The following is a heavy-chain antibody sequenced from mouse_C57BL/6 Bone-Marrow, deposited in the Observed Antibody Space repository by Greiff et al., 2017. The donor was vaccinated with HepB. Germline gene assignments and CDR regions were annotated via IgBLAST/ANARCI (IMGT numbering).Heavy chain of an antibody. Sequence: QVQLQQSGPGLVQPSQSLSITCTVSGFSLTSYGVHWVRQSPGKGLEWLGVIWSGGSTDYNAAFMSRLSITKDNSKSQVFFKMNSLQADDTAIYSCAKKGDGVYAMDYWGQGTSVTVSS. CDR3: AKKGDGVYAMDY. V-gene: IGHV2-5*01. CDR2: IWSGGST. J-gene: IGHJ4*01. D-gene: IGHD1-1*02. CDR1: GFSLTSYG.